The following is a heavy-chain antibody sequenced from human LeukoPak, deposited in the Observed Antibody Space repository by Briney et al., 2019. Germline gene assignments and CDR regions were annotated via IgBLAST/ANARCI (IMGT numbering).Heavy chain of an antibody. D-gene: IGHD3-10*01. J-gene: IGHJ3*02. V-gene: IGHV3-43*02. CDR1: GFTFDDYA. CDR2: ISGDGGST. Sequence: PGGSLRLSCAASGFTFDDYAMHWVRQAPGKGLECVSLISGDGGSTYYADSVKGRFTISRDNRKSPLYLQMNSLRTEDTALYYCAKAFYYGSGEGRGAFDIWGQGTMVTVSS. CDR3: AKAFYYGSGEGRGAFDI.